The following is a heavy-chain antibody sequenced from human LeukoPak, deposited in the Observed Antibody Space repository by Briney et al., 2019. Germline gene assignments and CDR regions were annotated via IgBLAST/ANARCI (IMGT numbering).Heavy chain of an antibody. CDR1: GYTFTGYY. CDR3: ARELERLVVVAATPVDDNY. CDR2: INPNSGGT. Sequence: AASVKVSCKASGYTFTGYYMHWVRQAPGQGLEWMGRINPNSGGTNYAQKFQGRVTMTRDTSISTAYMGLSRLRSDDTAVYYCARELERLVVVAATPVDDNYWGQGTLVTVSS. V-gene: IGHV1-2*06. J-gene: IGHJ4*02. D-gene: IGHD2-15*01.